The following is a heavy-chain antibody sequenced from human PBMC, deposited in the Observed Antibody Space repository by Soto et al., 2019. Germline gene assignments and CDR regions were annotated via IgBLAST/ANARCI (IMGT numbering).Heavy chain of an antibody. CDR1: GFTFRSYA. Sequence: GGSLRLSCAASGFTFRSYAMSWVRQTPGKGLEWISGVLGSGGSTFYADYVKGRFTISRDNSKNTLYVQMNNLRFEDTAIYYCARKGPPRDAFDIWGQGTKVTVSS. J-gene: IGHJ3*02. CDR3: ARKGPPRDAFDI. V-gene: IGHV3-23*01. CDR2: VLGSGGST.